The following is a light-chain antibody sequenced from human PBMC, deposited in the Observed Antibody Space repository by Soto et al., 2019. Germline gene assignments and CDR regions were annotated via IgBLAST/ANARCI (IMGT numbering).Light chain of an antibody. Sequence: QSVLTQPPSVSGAPGQRVTISCTGSSSNIGAGYDVHWYQQLPGTAPKLLIYGNSNRPSGVPDRFSGSKSGTSASLAITGLQAEDEADYYCQSYDSSLNYVFGTGTKLIVL. J-gene: IGLJ1*01. CDR1: SSNIGAGYD. CDR3: QSYDSSLNYV. CDR2: GNS. V-gene: IGLV1-40*01.